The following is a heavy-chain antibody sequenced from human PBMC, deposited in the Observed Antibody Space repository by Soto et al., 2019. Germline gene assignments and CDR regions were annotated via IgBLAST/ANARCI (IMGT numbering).Heavy chain of an antibody. CDR1: GFTVSTNY. D-gene: IGHD3-10*01. CDR3: ASITMVRGVPGGY. CDR2: IYSGGTT. J-gene: IGHJ4*02. Sequence: EVQVVESGGGLVQPGGSLRLSCAASGFTVSTNYMSWVRQAPGKGLEWGSVIYSGGTTYYADSVKGRFTISRDNSKNPLYLKMNSLRVEDTAVYYCASITMVRGVPGGYWGQGTLVTVSS. V-gene: IGHV3-66*01.